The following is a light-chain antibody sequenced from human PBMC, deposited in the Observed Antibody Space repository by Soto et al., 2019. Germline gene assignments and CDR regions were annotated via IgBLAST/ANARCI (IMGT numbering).Light chain of an antibody. CDR2: GAS. Sequence: EMVLTQSPGTLSLSPGERATLSCRASQSVSSSYLAWYQQKPGQAPRLLLYGASSRATGIPDRFSGSGSGTDFTLTISRLEPEDFAVYYCQQYGSSRWTFGQGTKVEIK. CDR1: QSVSSSY. J-gene: IGKJ1*01. V-gene: IGKV3-20*01. CDR3: QQYGSSRWT.